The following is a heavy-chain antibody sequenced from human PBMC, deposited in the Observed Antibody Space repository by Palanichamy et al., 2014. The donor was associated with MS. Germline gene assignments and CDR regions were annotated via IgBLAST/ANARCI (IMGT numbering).Heavy chain of an antibody. V-gene: IGHV3-23*04. CDR3: AKPQWLDYYWYFDL. Sequence: EVQLVESGGGLVQPGESLRLSCAASGFTFSSYAMSWVRQAPGKGLEWVSSISGSGGSTYYADPVKGRFTISRDNSKNTLYLQMNTLRAEDTAVYYCAKPQWLDYYWYFDLWGRGTLVTVSS. D-gene: IGHD6-19*01. CDR1: GFTFSSYA. CDR2: ISGSGGST. J-gene: IGHJ2*01.